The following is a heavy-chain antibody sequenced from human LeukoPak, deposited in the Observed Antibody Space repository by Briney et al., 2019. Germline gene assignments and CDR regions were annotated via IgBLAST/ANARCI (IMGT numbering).Heavy chain of an antibody. CDR1: VFTFSNAW. CDR3: TTEEIAVAGIPDY. D-gene: IGHD6-19*01. CDR2: IKSKTDGGTT. V-gene: IGHV3-15*01. J-gene: IGHJ4*02. Sequence: GGSLRLSCAASVFTFSNAWMSWVRQAPGKGLEWVGRIKSKTDGGTTDYAAPVKGRFTISRDDSKNTLYLQMNSLKTEDTAVYHCTTEEIAVAGIPDYWGQGTLVTVSS.